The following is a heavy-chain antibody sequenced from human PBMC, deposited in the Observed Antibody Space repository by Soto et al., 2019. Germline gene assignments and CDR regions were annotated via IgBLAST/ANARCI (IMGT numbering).Heavy chain of an antibody. D-gene: IGHD1-1*01. J-gene: IGHJ3*02. CDR2: VYWNDDK. V-gene: IGHV2-5*01. Sequence: SGPTLVNPTQTLTLTCTLSGISLSTRGVGLGWIRQTPGKALEWLALVYWNDDKHYSPSLKSRLTITKDTSKNQAILTMTNMDPVDTATYYYARGLATLPVFAFDIWGQGTVVTVSS. CDR3: ARGLATLPVFAFDI. CDR1: GISLSTRGVG.